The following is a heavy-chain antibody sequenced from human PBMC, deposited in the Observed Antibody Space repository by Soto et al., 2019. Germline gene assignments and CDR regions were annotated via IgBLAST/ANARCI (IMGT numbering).Heavy chain of an antibody. D-gene: IGHD1-26*01. CDR2: IKEDGGER. CDR3: ASYRTLGC. V-gene: IGHV3-7*03. Sequence: GRSLRLSCTGSGFTFGDYAMSWVRQAPGKGLEWVASIKEDGGERIYVDSVKGRFSISRDSAKNSLHLKMNNLRAEAAAIYYCASYRTLGCWGQGTPVTVSS. CDR1: GFTFGDYA. J-gene: IGHJ4*02.